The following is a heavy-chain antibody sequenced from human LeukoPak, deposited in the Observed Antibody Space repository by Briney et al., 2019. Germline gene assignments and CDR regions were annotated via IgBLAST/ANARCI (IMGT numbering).Heavy chain of an antibody. CDR2: INHSGST. CDR3: ARLGAGGATRRWFDP. J-gene: IGHJ5*02. CDR1: GGSFSGYY. D-gene: IGHD1-26*01. V-gene: IGHV4-34*01. Sequence: PSETLSLTCAVYGGSFSGYYWSWIRQPPGKGLEWIGEINHSGSTNYNPSLKSRVTKSVDTSKNQFSLKLSSVTAADTAVYYCARLGAGGATRRWFDPWGQGTLVTVSS.